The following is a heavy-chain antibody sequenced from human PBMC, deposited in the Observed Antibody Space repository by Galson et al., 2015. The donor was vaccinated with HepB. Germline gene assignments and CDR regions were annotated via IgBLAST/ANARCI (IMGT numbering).Heavy chain of an antibody. D-gene: IGHD3-3*01. CDR2: IYSAGST. V-gene: IGHV3-53*01. Sequence: SLRLSCAASGFTVSSNYMSWVRQAPGKGLEWVSIIYSAGSTYYTEFVKGRFTISRDSSKNTLYLQMNSLRAEDTAVYYCARVRKEPTIPPGAFDIWGQGTMVTVSS. CDR1: GFTVSSNY. CDR3: ARVRKEPTIPPGAFDI. J-gene: IGHJ3*02.